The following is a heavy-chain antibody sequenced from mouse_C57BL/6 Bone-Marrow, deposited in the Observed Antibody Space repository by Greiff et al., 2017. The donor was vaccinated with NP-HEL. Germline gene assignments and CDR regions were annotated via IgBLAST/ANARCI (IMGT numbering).Heavy chain of an antibody. CDR2: IDPNSGGT. CDR3: ARGIGGLGSSYAMDY. CDR1: GYTFTSYW. J-gene: IGHJ4*01. Sequence: QVQLKQPGAELVKPGASVKLSCKASGYTFTSYWMHWVKQRPGRGLEWIGRIDPNSGGTKYNEKFKGKATLTVDKPSSTAYMQLSSLTSEDAAVYYCARGIGGLGSSYAMDYWGQGTLVTVSA. D-gene: IGHD1-1*01. V-gene: IGHV1-72*01.